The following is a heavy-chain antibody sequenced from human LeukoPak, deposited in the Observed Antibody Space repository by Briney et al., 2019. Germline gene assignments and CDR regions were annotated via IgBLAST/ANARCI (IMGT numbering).Heavy chain of an antibody. V-gene: IGHV4-34*11. CDR2: IYYSGST. Sequence: PSETLSLTCAVYGGSFSGYYWSWIRQPPGKGLEWIGYIYYSGSTNYNPSLKSRVTISVDTSKNQFSLNLSSVTAADTAVYYCASRIATAGAFDIWGQGTMVTVSS. CDR1: GGSFSGYY. CDR3: ASRIATAGAFDI. J-gene: IGHJ3*02. D-gene: IGHD6-13*01.